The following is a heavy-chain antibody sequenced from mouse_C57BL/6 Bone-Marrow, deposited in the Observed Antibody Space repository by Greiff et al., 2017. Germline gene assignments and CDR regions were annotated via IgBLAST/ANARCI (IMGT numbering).Heavy chain of an antibody. CDR2: INPNNGGT. V-gene: IGHV1-26*01. Sequence: EVQLQQSGPELVKPGASVKISCKASGYTFTDYYMNWVKQSHGKSLEWIGDINPNNGGTSYNQKFKGKATLTVDKSSSTAYMELRNLTSEDSSVYYCARGWDSPTLFDYWGQGTTLTVSS. J-gene: IGHJ2*01. CDR1: GYTFTDYY. D-gene: IGHD2-3*01. CDR3: ARGWDSPTLFDY.